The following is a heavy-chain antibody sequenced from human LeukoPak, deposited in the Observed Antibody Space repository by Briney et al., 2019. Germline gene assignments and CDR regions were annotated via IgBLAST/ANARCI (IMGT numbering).Heavy chain of an antibody. J-gene: IGHJ3*02. CDR2: VNPSGDST. CDR1: GYTFSNYN. CDR3: ARVRDGYNDAYDI. V-gene: IGHV1-46*01. Sequence: ASVKVSCKASGYTFSNYNIHWVRQAPGQGLEWMGIVNPSGDSTNYAQNFQGRVTMTGDTSTSTVYMELSSLRSEDTAVYYCARVRDGYNDAYDIWGQGTMVTVPS. D-gene: IGHD5-24*01.